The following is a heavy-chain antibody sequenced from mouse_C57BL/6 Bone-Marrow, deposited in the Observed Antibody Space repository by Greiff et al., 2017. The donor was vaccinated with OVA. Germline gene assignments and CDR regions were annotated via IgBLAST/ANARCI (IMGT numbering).Heavy chain of an antibody. J-gene: IGHJ3*01. V-gene: IGHV1-4*01. CDR3: ARGLLQRLAWFAY. Sequence: QVQLQQSGAELARPGASVTMSCKASGYTFTSYTMHWVKQRPGQGLEWIGYINPSSGYTKYNQKFKDKATLTADKSSSTAYMQLSSLTSEDSAVYDGARGLLQRLAWFAYWGQGTLVTVSA. CDR2: INPSSGYT. CDR1: GYTFTSYT. D-gene: IGHD6-1*01.